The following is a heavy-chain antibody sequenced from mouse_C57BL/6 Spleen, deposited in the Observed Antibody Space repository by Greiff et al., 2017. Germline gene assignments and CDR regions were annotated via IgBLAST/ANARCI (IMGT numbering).Heavy chain of an antibody. CDR2: IDPSDSYT. D-gene: IGHD4-1*02. CDR3: ARPSTGRYFDV. J-gene: IGHJ1*03. Sequence: QVQLQQPGAELVMPGASVKLSCKASGYTFTSYWMHWVKQRPGQGLEWIGEIDPSDSYTNYNQKFKGKSTLTVDKSSSTAYMQLSSLTSEDSAVYYCARPSTGRYFDVWGTGTTVTVSS. V-gene: IGHV1-69*01. CDR1: GYTFTSYW.